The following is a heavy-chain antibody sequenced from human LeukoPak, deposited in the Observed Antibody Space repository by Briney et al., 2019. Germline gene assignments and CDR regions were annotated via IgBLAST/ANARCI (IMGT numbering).Heavy chain of an antibody. J-gene: IGHJ6*03. CDR2: IIPIFGTA. CDR1: GGTFSSYA. Sequence: SVKVSCKASGGTFSSYAISWVRQAPGQGLEWMGGIIPIFGTANYAQKFQGRVTITADKSTSTAYMELSSLRSEDTAVYYCARSPYYDFWSGYYPSAETNYYYYMDVWGKGTTVTVSS. CDR3: ARSPYYDFWSGYYPSAETNYYYYMDV. D-gene: IGHD3-3*01. V-gene: IGHV1-69*06.